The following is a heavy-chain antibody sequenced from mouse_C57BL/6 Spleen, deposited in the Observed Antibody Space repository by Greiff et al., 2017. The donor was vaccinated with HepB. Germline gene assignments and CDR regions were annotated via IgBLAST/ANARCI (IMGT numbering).Heavy chain of an antibody. J-gene: IGHJ2*01. CDR2: INYDGSST. CDR3: ARETPLTVVAHYFDY. V-gene: IGHV5-16*01. CDR1: GFTFSDYY. D-gene: IGHD1-1*01. Sequence: EVHLVESEGGLVQPGSSMKLSCTASGFTFSDYYMAWVRQVPEKGLEWVANINYDGSSTYYLDSLKSRFIISRDNAKNILYLQMSSLKSEDTATYYCARETPLTVVAHYFDYWGQGTTLTVSS.